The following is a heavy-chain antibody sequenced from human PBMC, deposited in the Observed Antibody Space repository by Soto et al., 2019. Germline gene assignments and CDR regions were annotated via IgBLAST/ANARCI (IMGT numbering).Heavy chain of an antibody. D-gene: IGHD3-3*01. Sequence: QLHLQESGPGLVKPSETLSLTCTVSGGSLSASSYYWAWIRQPPGQELEWVVSVHHGGGTYYNPSLKSRVSTSVDTSKNQFFLNLTSVNAADTAIYFCARSTPDLLKSDFWSGYYLSYFDSWGQGRLVSVST. CDR3: ARSTPDLLKSDFWSGYYLSYFDS. V-gene: IGHV4-39*01. CDR2: VHHGGGT. CDR1: GGSLSASSYY. J-gene: IGHJ4*02.